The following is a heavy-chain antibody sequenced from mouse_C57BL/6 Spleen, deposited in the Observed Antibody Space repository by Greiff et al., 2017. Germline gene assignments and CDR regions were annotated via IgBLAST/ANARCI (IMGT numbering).Heavy chain of an antibody. CDR1: GYTFTDYN. Sequence: EVKLQESGPELVKPGASVKMSCKASGYTFTDYNMHWVKQSHGKSLEWIGYINPNNGGTSYNQKFKGKATLTVNKSSSTAYMELRSLTSEDSAVYYCARGVYYSNYGGYFDVWGTGTTVTVSS. V-gene: IGHV1-22*01. D-gene: IGHD2-5*01. J-gene: IGHJ1*03. CDR2: INPNNGGT. CDR3: ARGVYYSNYGGYFDV.